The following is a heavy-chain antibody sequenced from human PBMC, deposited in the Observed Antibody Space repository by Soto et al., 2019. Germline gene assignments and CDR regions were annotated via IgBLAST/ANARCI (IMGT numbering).Heavy chain of an antibody. V-gene: IGHV4-30-4*01. J-gene: IGHJ4*02. CDR3: ARVIRPGTGTNTLHF. CDR1: GGSISSGDYY. CDR2: IYYSGST. D-gene: IGHD1-7*01. Sequence: PSETLSLTCTVSGGSISSGDYYWSWIRQPPGKGLEWIGYIYYSGSTYYNPSLKSRVTISVDTSKNQFSLKLSSVTAADTAVYYCARVIRPGTGTNTLHFWGQGTLVTVSS.